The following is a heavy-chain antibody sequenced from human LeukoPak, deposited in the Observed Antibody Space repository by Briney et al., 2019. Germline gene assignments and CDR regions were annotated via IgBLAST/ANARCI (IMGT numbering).Heavy chain of an antibody. D-gene: IGHD3-3*01. Sequence: SETLSLTCTVSGGSISSGGYYWSWIRQHPGKGLEWIGYIYYSGSTYYNPSLKSRVTISVDTSKNQFSLKLSSVTAADTAVYYYARAHGDSFDYWGQGTLVTVSS. CDR3: ARAHGDSFDY. V-gene: IGHV4-31*03. CDR1: GGSISSGGYY. CDR2: IYYSGST. J-gene: IGHJ4*02.